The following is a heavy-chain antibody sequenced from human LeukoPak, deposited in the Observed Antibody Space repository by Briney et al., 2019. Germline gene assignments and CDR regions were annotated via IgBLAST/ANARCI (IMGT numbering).Heavy chain of an antibody. Sequence: SETLSLTCTVSGGSISSHYWSWVRQPAGKGLEWIGRIYSSGSSNYNPSLKSRVTMSADTSRKQLSLQVRSVTAADTAVYYCARGGRSYDSHGKFDPWGQGTLVTVSS. CDR3: ARGGRSYDSHGKFDP. V-gene: IGHV4-4*07. CDR1: GGSISSHY. D-gene: IGHD5-18*01. CDR2: IYSSGSS. J-gene: IGHJ5*02.